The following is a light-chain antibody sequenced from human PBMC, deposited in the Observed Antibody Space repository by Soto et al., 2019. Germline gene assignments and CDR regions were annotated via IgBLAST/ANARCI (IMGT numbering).Light chain of an antibody. CDR2: AAS. V-gene: IGKV1-39*01. CDR3: QQDYSTLAT. Sequence: DIQMTQSPATLSASLGDRVTITCRASQSISSWLAWYQQKPGKAPKLLIYAASSLQSGVPSRFSGSGSGTDFTLTITGLQLEDFATYYCQQDYSTLATFGQGTRLEIK. CDR1: QSISSW. J-gene: IGKJ5*01.